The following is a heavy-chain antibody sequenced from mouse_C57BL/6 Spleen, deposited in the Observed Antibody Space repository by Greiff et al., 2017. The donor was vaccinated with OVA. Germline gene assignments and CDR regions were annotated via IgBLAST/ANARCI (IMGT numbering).Heavy chain of an antibody. CDR3: ANYYGSSYGYFDV. CDR2: ISSGSSTI. J-gene: IGHJ1*03. Sequence: EVKLVESGGGLVKPGGSLKLSCAASGFTFSDYGMHWVRQAPEKGLEWVAYISSGSSTIYYADPVQGRFTISRDNAKNTLCLQMTSLRSEDTDMYYWANYYGSSYGYFDVWGTGTTVTVSS. V-gene: IGHV5-17*01. CDR1: GFTFSDYG. D-gene: IGHD1-1*01.